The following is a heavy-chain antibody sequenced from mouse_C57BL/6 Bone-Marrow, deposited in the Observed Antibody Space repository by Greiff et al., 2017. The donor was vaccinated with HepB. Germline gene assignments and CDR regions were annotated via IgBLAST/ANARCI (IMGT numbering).Heavy chain of an antibody. CDR1: YFAFMASA. CDR3: AEGGGNYDYAMDY. Sequence: RVESGAELVRPGSSVKLSCKDSYFAFMASAMHWVKQRPGHGLEWIGSFTMYSDATEYSENFKGKATLTANTSSSTAYMELSSLTSEDSAVYYCAEGGGNYDYAMDYWGQGTSVTVSS. V-gene: IGHV1-49*01. J-gene: IGHJ4*01. CDR2: FTMYSDAT. D-gene: IGHD2-1*01.